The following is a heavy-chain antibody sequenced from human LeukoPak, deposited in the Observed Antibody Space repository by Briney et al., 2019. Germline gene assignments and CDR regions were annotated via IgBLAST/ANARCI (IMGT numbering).Heavy chain of an antibody. D-gene: IGHD3-10*01. CDR2: IKSKTDGGTT. J-gene: IGHJ4*02. CDR3: TTAPAPLLLWFGELLGPADY. Sequence: PGGSLRLSCAASGFTFSNAWMSWVRQAPGKGLEWVGRIKSKTDGGTTDYAAPVKGRFTISRDDSKNTLYLQMNSLKTEDTAVYYCTTAPAPLLLWFGELLGPADYWGQGTLVTVSS. V-gene: IGHV3-15*01. CDR1: GFTFSNAW.